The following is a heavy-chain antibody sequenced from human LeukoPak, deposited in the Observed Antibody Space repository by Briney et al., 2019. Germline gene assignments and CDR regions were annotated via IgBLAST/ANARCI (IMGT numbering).Heavy chain of an antibody. CDR1: GFTFSSYG. CDR2: IRYDGSNK. CDR3: ARGRRFGLTGIIKYWFDP. D-gene: IGHD1-20*01. J-gene: IGHJ5*02. Sequence: GGSLRLSCAAAGFTFSSYGMHWVRQAPGKGLEWVAFIRYDGSNKYYTDSVKGRFTISRDNSKNTLYLQMNSLRAEDTAVYYCARGRRFGLTGIIKYWFDPWGQGTLVTVSS. V-gene: IGHV3-30*02.